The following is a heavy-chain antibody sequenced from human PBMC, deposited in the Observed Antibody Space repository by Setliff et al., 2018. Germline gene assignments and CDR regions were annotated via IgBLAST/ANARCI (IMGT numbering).Heavy chain of an antibody. Sequence: GGSLRLSCAASGFTFSSYAMHWVRQAPGKGLEWVAVIAFDGINIYYADSVKGRFTISRDNSKNMLYLQMNSLRPEDTAVYYCARDVFCSGGSCDNWFDPWGQGTLVTVSS. V-gene: IGHV3-30*01. D-gene: IGHD2-15*01. CDR3: ARDVFCSGGSCDNWFDP. J-gene: IGHJ5*02. CDR1: GFTFSSYA. CDR2: IAFDGINI.